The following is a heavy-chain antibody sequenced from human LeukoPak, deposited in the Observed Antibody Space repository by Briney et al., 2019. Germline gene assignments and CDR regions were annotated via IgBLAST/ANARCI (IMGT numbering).Heavy chain of an antibody. J-gene: IGHJ4*02. V-gene: IGHV3-30-3*01. CDR1: GFTFSSSA. D-gene: IGHD6-19*01. CDR3: ARDRDSSGWYEGFDY. CDR2: ISYDGSNK. Sequence: GGSLRLSCAASGFTFSSSAMHWVRQAPDKGLEWVAVISYDGSNKHYADSVKGRFTISRDNSKNTLYLQMNSLRADDTAVYYCARDRDSSGWYEGFDYWGQGTLVTVSS.